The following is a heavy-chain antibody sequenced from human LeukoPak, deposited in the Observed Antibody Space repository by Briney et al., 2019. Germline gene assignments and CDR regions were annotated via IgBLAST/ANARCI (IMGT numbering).Heavy chain of an antibody. CDR3: AVVVIGDAFHT. J-gene: IGHJ3*02. V-gene: IGHV4-4*07. D-gene: IGHD3-22*01. CDR2: FSTRGYT. Sequence: PSETLSLTRNVSGDSISDYFWSWIRQPAGKGLEWIGRFSTRGYTTYNPSLQSRLTISVDKSKNQFSLKLTSVTAADTAVYYCAVVVIGDAFHTWGQGTVVTVSS. CDR1: GDSISDYF.